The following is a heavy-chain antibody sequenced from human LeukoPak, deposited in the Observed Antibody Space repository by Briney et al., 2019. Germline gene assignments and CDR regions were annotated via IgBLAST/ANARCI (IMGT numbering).Heavy chain of an antibody. J-gene: IGHJ5*02. V-gene: IGHV1-46*01. CDR1: GYTFTSYY. Sequence: GASVKVSCKASGYTFTSYYMHWVRQAPGQGLEWMGIIDPSGGRTGYGQKFQGRVTITRDTSTSTVYMELRSLSSDDTAVYYCAREWPNTCWFDPWGQGTLVIVSS. CDR2: IDPSGGRT. CDR3: AREWPNTCWFDP. D-gene: IGHD1/OR15-1a*01.